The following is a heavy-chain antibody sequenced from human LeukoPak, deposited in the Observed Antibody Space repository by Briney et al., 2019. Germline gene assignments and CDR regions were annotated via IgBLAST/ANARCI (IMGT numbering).Heavy chain of an antibody. V-gene: IGHV3-30*04. J-gene: IGHJ4*02. CDR3: ARDPTRGYFEY. Sequence: PGGSLRLSCAASGFTFSSYAMHWVRQAPGKGLEWVAVTSSDGSIKYYADSVKGRFTISRDDSRNTLYLQMNSLRPEDTAVYYCARDPTRGYFEYWGQGTLVTVSS. CDR1: GFTFSSYA. D-gene: IGHD3-10*01. CDR2: TSSDGSIK.